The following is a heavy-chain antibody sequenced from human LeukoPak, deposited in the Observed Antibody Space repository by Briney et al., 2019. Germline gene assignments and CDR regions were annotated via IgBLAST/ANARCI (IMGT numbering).Heavy chain of an antibody. CDR2: ISGYNGDT. CDR3: ARDPSNASGYNAWFDY. Sequence: ASVKVSCKASAYTFTRHGISWVRQAPGQGLEWMGWISGYNGDTHYAQKFQGRLTMTTDTSTSTAYMELRSLRSDDTAVYYCARDPSNASGYNAWFDYWGQGTLVTVSS. V-gene: IGHV1-18*01. J-gene: IGHJ4*02. CDR1: AYTFTRHG. D-gene: IGHD3-22*01.